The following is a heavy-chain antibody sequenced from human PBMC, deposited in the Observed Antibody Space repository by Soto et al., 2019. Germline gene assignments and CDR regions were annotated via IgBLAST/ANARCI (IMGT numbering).Heavy chain of an antibody. J-gene: IGHJ4*02. V-gene: IGHV3-23*01. CDR3: AKSLRFSSAWSTDY. Sequence: QTGGSLRLSCAASGFTFSSYAMSWVRLAPGGGLEWVSTISGSGDITYYADSVKGRFTISRDNSKNTLYLQMNSLRAEDTAVFYCAKSLRFSSAWSTDYWGQGTLVTVSS. CDR2: ISGSGDIT. CDR1: GFTFSSYA. D-gene: IGHD6-19*01.